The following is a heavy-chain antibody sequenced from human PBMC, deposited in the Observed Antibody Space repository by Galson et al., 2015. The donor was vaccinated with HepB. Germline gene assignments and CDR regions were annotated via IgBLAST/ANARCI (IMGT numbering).Heavy chain of an antibody. Sequence: SVKVSCKASGYTFTSYNIHCVRQAPGQGLEWMGVINPRVGSITYAQNFQGRITMTRDTSTGTVYMELSSLTSEDTAVYYCARSASASAFDVWGQGTMVTV. CDR1: GYTFTSYN. D-gene: IGHD1-26*01. J-gene: IGHJ3*01. V-gene: IGHV1-46*03. CDR2: INPRVGSI. CDR3: ARSASASAFDV.